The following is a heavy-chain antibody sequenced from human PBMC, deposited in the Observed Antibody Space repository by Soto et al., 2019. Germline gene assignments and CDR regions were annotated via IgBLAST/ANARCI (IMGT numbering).Heavy chain of an antibody. D-gene: IGHD6-13*01. Sequence: QAQLQESGPGLVKPSQTLSLTCTVSGGSISSGDYYWSWIRQPPGKGLEWIGYIYYSGSTYYNPSLKSRVTISVDTSKNQFSLKLSSVTAADTAVYYCGSSPDYYYGMDVWGQGTTVTVSS. J-gene: IGHJ6*02. CDR1: GGSISSGDYY. CDR3: GSSPDYYYGMDV. CDR2: IYYSGST. V-gene: IGHV4-30-4*01.